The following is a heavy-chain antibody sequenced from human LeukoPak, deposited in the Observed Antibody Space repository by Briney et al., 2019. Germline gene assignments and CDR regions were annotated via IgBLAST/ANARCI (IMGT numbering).Heavy chain of an antibody. CDR1: GFTFSSYA. J-gene: IGHJ4*02. CDR3: ASSGHGGSLLIY. V-gene: IGHV3-23*01. Sequence: PGGSLRLSCAASGFTFSSYAMSWVRQAPGKGLEWVSAISGSGGSTYYADSVKGRFTISRDNAKNSLYLQMNSLRAEDTAVYYCASSGHGGSLLIYWGQGTLVTVSS. D-gene: IGHD2-15*01. CDR2: ISGSGGST.